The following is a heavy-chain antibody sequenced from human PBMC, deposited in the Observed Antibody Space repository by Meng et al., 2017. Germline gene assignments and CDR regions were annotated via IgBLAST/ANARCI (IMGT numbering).Heavy chain of an antibody. D-gene: IGHD7-27*01. V-gene: IGHV3-69-1*01. CDR3: ARDILRTGENTDEDWFDP. Sequence: GESLKISCAASGFTFSDYYMNWVRQAPGKGLEWVSSISSSSTIYYADSVKGRFTISRDNAKNSLYLQMNSLRAEDTAVYYCARDILRTGENTDEDWFDPWGQGTLVTVSS. J-gene: IGHJ5*02. CDR2: ISSSSTI. CDR1: GFTFSDYY.